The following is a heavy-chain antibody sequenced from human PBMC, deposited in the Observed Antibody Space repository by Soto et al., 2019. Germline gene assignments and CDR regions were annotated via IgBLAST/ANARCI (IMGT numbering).Heavy chain of an antibody. CDR2: IYWDDDK. Sequence: QITLKESGPTLVKPTQTLTLTCTFSGFSLSTSGVGVGWIRQPPGKALEWLALIYWDDDKRYSPSLKTRLTITKDTTKNQVVLTMTNMDPVDTATYYCAHDSYYWYGFDYWGQGTLVTVSS. J-gene: IGHJ4*02. D-gene: IGHD1-20*01. CDR1: GFSLSTSGVG. V-gene: IGHV2-5*02. CDR3: AHDSYYWYGFDY.